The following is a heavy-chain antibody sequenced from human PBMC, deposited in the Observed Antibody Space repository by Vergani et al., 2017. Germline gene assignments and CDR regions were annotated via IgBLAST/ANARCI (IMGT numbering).Heavy chain of an antibody. J-gene: IGHJ5*02. Sequence: QVQLVQSGAEVKKPGASVKVSCQASGYTFTSYYIHWVRQDPGQGLEWMGIINPSGGSTNYAQKFQGRVTMTRDTSTSTVFMELSSLRSEDTAVYYCARGCGSTSCYKRGEDWFDPWGQGTLVTVSS. CDR3: ARGCGSTSCYKRGEDWFDP. V-gene: IGHV1-46*01. CDR2: INPSGGST. CDR1: GYTFTSYY. D-gene: IGHD2-2*02.